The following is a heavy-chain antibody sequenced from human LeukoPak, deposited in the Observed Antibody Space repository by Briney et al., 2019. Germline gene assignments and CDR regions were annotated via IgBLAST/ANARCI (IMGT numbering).Heavy chain of an antibody. CDR2: ISSSSSYI. CDR3: ARGGVVRLGRLDP. D-gene: IGHD2-15*01. J-gene: IGHJ5*02. V-gene: IGHV3-21*01. Sequence: GGSLRLSCAASGFNFSSYSMNWVRQAPGKGLEWVSSISSSSSYIYYADSVKGRFTISRDNAKNSLYLQMNSLRAEDTAVYYCARGGVVRLGRLDPWGQGTLVTVSS. CDR1: GFNFSSYS.